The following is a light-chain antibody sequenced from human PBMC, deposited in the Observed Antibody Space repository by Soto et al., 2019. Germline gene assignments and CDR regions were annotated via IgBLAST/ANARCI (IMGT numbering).Light chain of an antibody. J-gene: IGKJ1*01. CDR2: GAS. CDR3: QQYNNWPSWT. Sequence: EIVMTQSPATLSVSPGERATLSCRASQSVSSNFAWYQQQPGQAPRLLIYGASTRATGIPARFSGSWSGTEFTLTISSLQSEYFAVYYCQQYNNWPSWTFGQGTKVEIK. CDR1: QSVSSN. V-gene: IGKV3-15*01.